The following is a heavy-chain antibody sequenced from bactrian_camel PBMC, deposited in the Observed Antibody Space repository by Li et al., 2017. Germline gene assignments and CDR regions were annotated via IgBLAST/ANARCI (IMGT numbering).Heavy chain of an antibody. CDR3: AADSEQWFGCSATSPANYDF. CDR1: GRSRGSNC. D-gene: IGHD2*01. V-gene: IGHV3S32*01. CDR2: IYNGGGQR. Sequence: DVQLVESGGGTVQPGGSLRLSCLVSGRSRGSNCIGWYRLPPGRAPAEREGIASIYNGGGQRWYHASVKGRFTISQDSAKYTVFLQMNNLKPEDTGVYTCAADSEQWFGCSATSPANYDFWGPGTQVTVS. J-gene: IGHJ4*01.